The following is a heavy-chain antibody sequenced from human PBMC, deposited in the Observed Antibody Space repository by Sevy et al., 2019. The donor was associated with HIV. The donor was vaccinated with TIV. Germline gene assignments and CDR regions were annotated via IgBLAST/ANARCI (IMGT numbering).Heavy chain of an antibody. J-gene: IGHJ6*03. V-gene: IGHV3-48*02. Sequence: GGSLRLSCAASGFTFSSYSMNWVRQAPGKGLEWVSYISSSSSTIYYADSVQGRFTISRDNAKNSLYLQMNSLRDEDTAVYYCAREGYYYDSSAYSDYYMAVWGKGTTVSDSS. D-gene: IGHD3-22*01. CDR1: GFTFSSYS. CDR3: AREGYYYDSSAYSDYYMAV. CDR2: ISSSSSTI.